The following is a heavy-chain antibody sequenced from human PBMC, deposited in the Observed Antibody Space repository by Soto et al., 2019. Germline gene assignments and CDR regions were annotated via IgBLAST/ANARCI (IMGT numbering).Heavy chain of an antibody. CDR1: GGSVSSSSYY. Sequence: PSETLSLTCTVSGGSVSSSSYYWGWVRQPPGKGLEWIGSVYYSGNTYYNPSLKSRVTILVDKAKKQISLKLISVTAADTAVYYCARGLILWFGELSRRGGYYYYMDVWGTGTTVTVSS. CDR3: ARGLILWFGELSRRGGYYYYMDV. J-gene: IGHJ6*03. D-gene: IGHD3-10*01. V-gene: IGHV4-39*07. CDR2: VYYSGNT.